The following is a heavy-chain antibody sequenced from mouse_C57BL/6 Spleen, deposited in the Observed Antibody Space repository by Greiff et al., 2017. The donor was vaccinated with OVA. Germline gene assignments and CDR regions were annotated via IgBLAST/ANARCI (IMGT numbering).Heavy chain of an antibody. J-gene: IGHJ4*01. CDR2: ISSGSSTI. V-gene: IGHV5-17*01. CDR3: AIFPP. Sequence: EVKLVESGGGLVKPGGSLKLSCAASGFTFSDYGMHCVRQAPEKGLEWVAYISSGSSTIYYADTVKGRFTISRDNAKNTLFLQMTSLRSEDTAMYYCAIFPPWGQGASVTVSS. CDR1: GFTFSDYG.